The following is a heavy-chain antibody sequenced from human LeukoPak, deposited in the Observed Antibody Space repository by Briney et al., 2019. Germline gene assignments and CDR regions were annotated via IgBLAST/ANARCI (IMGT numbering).Heavy chain of an antibody. V-gene: IGHV3-74*01. CDR3: VSGVSIWLGNAFDF. J-gene: IGHJ3*01. CDR1: GFTFSTYW. D-gene: IGHD3-10*01. CDR2: INSDGSNT. Sequence: GGSLRLSCAASGFTFSTYWMHWARQDPGKGLVWVSRINSDGSNTIYTDSVKGRFTISRDNAKNTLYLQMNSLRPEDTAVYYCVSGVSIWLGNAFDFWGQGTMVTVSS.